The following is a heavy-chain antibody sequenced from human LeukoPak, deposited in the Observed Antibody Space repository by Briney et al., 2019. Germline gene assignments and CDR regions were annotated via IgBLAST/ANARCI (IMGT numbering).Heavy chain of an antibody. J-gene: IGHJ4*02. CDR3: TVGPPNWGFDY. CDR1: GYTFTSYD. V-gene: IGHV1-8*01. CDR2: MNPNSGNT. Sequence: ASVKVSCKASGYTFTSYDINWVRQATGQGLEWMGWMNPNSGNTGYAQRFQGRVAMTRNTSISTAYMELSSLRSEDTAVYYCTVGPPNWGFDYWGQGTLVTVSS. D-gene: IGHD7-27*01.